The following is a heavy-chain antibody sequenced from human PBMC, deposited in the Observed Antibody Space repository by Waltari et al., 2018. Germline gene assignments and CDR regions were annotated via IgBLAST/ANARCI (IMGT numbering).Heavy chain of an antibody. CDR3: AIHSPYGDYYYYYYGMDV. V-gene: IGHV4-39*01. CDR1: GGSISSSSYY. CDR2: IYYRGST. J-gene: IGHJ6*02. D-gene: IGHD4-17*01. Sequence: QLQLQESGPGLVKPSETLSLTCNVSGGSISSSSYYWGWIRQPPGKGLEWIGSIYYRGSTYYNPSLKSRVTISVDTSKNQFSLKLSSVTAADTAVYYCAIHSPYGDYYYYYYGMDVWGQGTTVTVSS.